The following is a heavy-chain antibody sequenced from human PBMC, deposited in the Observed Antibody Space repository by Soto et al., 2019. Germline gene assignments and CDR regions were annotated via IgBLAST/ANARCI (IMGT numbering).Heavy chain of an antibody. CDR2: IFYSGSF. J-gene: IGHJ4*02. D-gene: IGHD3-3*01. CDR1: GGSISSGTAY. V-gene: IGHV4-31*03. Sequence: QVQLQESGPGLVKPSQTLSLTCNGSGGSISSGTAYWSWIHQRPGKGLEWIGYIFYSGSFYYTPSLRGRVMILAYTSKDQFTLRLAAVTAAVTAVYYCARAPETPSVLGVALPYFFDYWGQGALVTVSS. CDR3: ARAPETPSVLGVALPYFFDY.